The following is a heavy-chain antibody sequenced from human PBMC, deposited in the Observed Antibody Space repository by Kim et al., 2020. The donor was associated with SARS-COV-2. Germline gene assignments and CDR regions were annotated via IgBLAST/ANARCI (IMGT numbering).Heavy chain of an antibody. CDR3: ARCPPTDDYGDLSELPSYWYFDL. J-gene: IGHJ2*01. CDR2: INHSGST. Sequence: SETLSLTCAVYGGSFSGYYWSWIRQPPGKGLEWIGEINHSGSTNYNPSLKSRVTISVDTSKNQFSLKLSSVTAADTAVYYCARCPPTDDYGDLSELPSYWYFDLWGRGTLVTVSS. D-gene: IGHD4-17*01. CDR1: GGSFSGYY. V-gene: IGHV4-34*01.